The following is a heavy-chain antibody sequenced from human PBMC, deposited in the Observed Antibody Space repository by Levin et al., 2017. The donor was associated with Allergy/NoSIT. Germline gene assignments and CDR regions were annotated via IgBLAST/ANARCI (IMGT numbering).Heavy chain of an antibody. D-gene: IGHD4-17*01. Sequence: TGESLKISCAASGFDFSTYALHWVRQAPGKGLEWVASISYDGNNEYYADSVKGRFAISRDDSKNTLYLQMDSLRPEDTAVFFCARDLFSHRRITVTELGYWGQGTLVTVSS. CDR1: GFDFSTYA. CDR2: ISYDGNNE. V-gene: IGHV3-30*09. J-gene: IGHJ4*02. CDR3: ARDLFSHRRITVTELGY.